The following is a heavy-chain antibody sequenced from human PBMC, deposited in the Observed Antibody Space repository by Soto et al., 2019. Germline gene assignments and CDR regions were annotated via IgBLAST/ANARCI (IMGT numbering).Heavy chain of an antibody. CDR3: AHRVLRTVFGLVTTTAIYFDF. Sequence: QITLNESGPTVVRPTETLTLTCTFSGFSLSTSGVGVGWIRQSPGKAPEWLALIYWDDDKRYSESLKSRLTITKDTSKNQVVLTMANLDPADKATYYCAHRVLRTVFGLVTTTAIYFDFWGPGTPVAVSS. CDR1: GFSLSTSGVG. J-gene: IGHJ4*02. CDR2: IYWDDDK. D-gene: IGHD3-3*01. V-gene: IGHV2-5*02.